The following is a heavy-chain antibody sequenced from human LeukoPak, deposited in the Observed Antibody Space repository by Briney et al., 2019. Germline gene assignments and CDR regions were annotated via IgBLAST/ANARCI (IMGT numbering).Heavy chain of an antibody. CDR1: GFTFGKYW. CDR3: VKDVWFSVS. J-gene: IGHJ5*02. CDR2: IKLDGSEK. D-gene: IGHD3-10*01. Sequence: GGSLRLSCVASGFTFGKYWMSWVRQAPGKGLEWVANIKLDGSEKNYVDSVKGRFTISRDNTKNSLYLQMNSLRVEDTAIYYCVKDVWFSVSWGQGTLVTVSS. V-gene: IGHV3-7*03.